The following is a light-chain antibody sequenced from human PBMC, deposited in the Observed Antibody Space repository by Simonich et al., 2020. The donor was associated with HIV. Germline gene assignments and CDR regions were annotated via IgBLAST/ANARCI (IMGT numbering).Light chain of an antibody. V-gene: IGLV2-11*01. CDR2: DVS. CDR1: SSDVGGYNY. CDR3: TSYTSSSTWV. J-gene: IGLJ3*02. Sequence: QSALTQPRSVSGSPGQSVTISCTGTSSDVGGYNYVSLYQQHPGKAPKLMIYDVSKPPSGVSNRFSGSKSGNTASLTISGLQAEDEADYYCTSYTSSSTWVFGGGTKLTVL.